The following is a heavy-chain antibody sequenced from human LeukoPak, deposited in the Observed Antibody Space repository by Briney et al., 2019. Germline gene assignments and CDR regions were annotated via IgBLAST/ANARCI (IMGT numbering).Heavy chain of an antibody. CDR1: GFTFDDYG. D-gene: IGHD2-21*02. CDR2: INWNGDST. J-gene: IGHJ3*02. CDR3: ARYPESAHCGGDCYSYAFDI. Sequence: GGSLRLSCAASGFTFDDYGMSWVRQAPGKGLEWVSGINWNGDSTGYADSVKGRFTISRDNAKNSLYLQMNSLRAEDTALYYCARYPESAHCGGDCYSYAFDIWGQGTMVTVSS. V-gene: IGHV3-20*04.